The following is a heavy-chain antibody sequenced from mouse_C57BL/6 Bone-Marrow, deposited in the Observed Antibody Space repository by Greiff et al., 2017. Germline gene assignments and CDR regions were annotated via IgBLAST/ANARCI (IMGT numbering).Heavy chain of an antibody. Sequence: QVQLQQPGAELVRPGTSVKLSCKASGYTFTSYWMHWVKQRPGQGLEWIGVIDPSDSYTNYNQKFKGKATLTVDTSSSTAYMQLSSLTSEDSAVYYCARSFDYGSSLYAMDYWGHGTSVTISS. V-gene: IGHV1-59*01. CDR1: GYTFTSYW. D-gene: IGHD1-1*01. CDR2: IDPSDSYT. CDR3: ARSFDYGSSLYAMDY. J-gene: IGHJ4*01.